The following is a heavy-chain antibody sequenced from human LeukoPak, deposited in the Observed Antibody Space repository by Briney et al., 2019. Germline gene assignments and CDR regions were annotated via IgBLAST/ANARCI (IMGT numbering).Heavy chain of an antibody. CDR3: ARDRGYSGYDSPDY. CDR2: IWYDGSNK. J-gene: IGHJ4*02. V-gene: IGHV3-33*08. Sequence: PGGSLRLSCAASGFTFSSYAMSWVRQAPGKGLEWVAVIWYDGSNKYYADSVKGRFTISRDNSKNTLYLQMNSLRAEDMAVYYCARDRGYSGYDSPDYWGQGSLVTISS. D-gene: IGHD5-12*01. CDR1: GFTFSSYA.